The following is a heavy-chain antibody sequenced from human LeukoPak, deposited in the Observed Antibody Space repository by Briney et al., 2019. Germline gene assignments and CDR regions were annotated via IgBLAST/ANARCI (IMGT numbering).Heavy chain of an antibody. J-gene: IGHJ4*01. V-gene: IGHV3-74*01. D-gene: IGHD3-22*01. CDR1: GFTFSSYW. CDR2: INTDGSAT. Sequence: GGSLRLSCAASGFTFSSYWMHWVRQAPGKGLVWVSRINTDGSATSYADSVKGRVTISRDNAKNMLYLQMNSLRDEDTAVYYCARDGTFSSGFDYWGQGTLVTVSS. CDR3: ARDGTFSSGFDY.